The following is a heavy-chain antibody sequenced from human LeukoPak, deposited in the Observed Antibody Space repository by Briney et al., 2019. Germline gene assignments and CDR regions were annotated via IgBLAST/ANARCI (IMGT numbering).Heavy chain of an antibody. V-gene: IGHV3-7*01. D-gene: IGHD2-2*01. CDR1: GFTFSSYW. CDR3: ARDRCVGTSCYNDAFDI. Sequence: GGSLRLSCAASGFTFSSYWMSWVRQTPGKGLEWVANIKQDGSEKYYVDSVKGRFTISRDNAKNSLYLQMNSLRAEDTAVYYCARDRCVGTSCYNDAFDIWGQGTMVTVSS. CDR2: IKQDGSEK. J-gene: IGHJ3*02.